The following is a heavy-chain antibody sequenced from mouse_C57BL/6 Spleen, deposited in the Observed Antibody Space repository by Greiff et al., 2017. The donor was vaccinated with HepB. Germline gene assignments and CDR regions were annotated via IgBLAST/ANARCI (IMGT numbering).Heavy chain of an antibody. Sequence: EVKLMESGGGLVQSGRSLRLSCATSGFTFSDFYMEWVRQAPGKGLEWIAASRNKANDYTTEYSASVKGRFIVSRDTSQSILYLQMNALRAEDTAIYYCARDDYYGSSLLAYWGQGTLVTVSA. D-gene: IGHD1-1*01. CDR1: GFTFSDFY. V-gene: IGHV7-1*01. CDR3: ARDDYYGSSLLAY. CDR2: SRNKANDYTT. J-gene: IGHJ3*01.